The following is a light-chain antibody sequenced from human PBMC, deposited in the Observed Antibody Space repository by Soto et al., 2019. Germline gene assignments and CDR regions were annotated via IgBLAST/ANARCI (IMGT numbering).Light chain of an antibody. V-gene: IGKV3-20*01. CDR2: GAS. CDR3: QQYENSPQT. Sequence: EPGFWQSPVSPLLHTEEKAPLSSRASQRVSSSYLAWYQQTPGQAPRLLIYGASSRATGIPDRFSGSGSGTDFTLTISRLETEDFAVYYCQQYENSPQTFGDGTKVDI. CDR1: QRVSSSY. J-gene: IGKJ3*01.